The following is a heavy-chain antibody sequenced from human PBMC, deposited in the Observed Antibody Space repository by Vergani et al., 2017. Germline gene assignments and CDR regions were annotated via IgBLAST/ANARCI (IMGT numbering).Heavy chain of an antibody. CDR1: GYTFTSYA. D-gene: IGHD3-10*01. CDR2: INTNTGNP. J-gene: IGHJ4*02. CDR3: ARDPPNYGSGSPKGGHY. Sequence: QVQLVQSGSEFKKPGASVKVSCKASGYTFTSYAMNWVRQAPGQGLEWMGWINTNTGNPTYAQGFTGRFVFSLDTSVSTAYLQISSLKAEDTAVYYCARDPPNYGSGSPKGGHYWGQGTLVTVSS. V-gene: IGHV7-4-1*02.